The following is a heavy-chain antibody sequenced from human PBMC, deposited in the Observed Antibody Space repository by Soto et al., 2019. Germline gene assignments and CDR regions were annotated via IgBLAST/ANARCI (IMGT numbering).Heavy chain of an antibody. J-gene: IGHJ4*02. Sequence: PSETLSLTCAVSGDSINTTDWWNWVRQPPGKGLEWIGEIYHGGNINYNPSLKSRVTISMDKSKNQISLNLFSVTAADTAVYYCARDHSYSGNWAFDYWGQGALVTAPQ. CDR3: ARDHSYSGNWAFDY. CDR1: GDSINTTDW. V-gene: IGHV4-4*02. D-gene: IGHD5-12*01. CDR2: IYHGGNI.